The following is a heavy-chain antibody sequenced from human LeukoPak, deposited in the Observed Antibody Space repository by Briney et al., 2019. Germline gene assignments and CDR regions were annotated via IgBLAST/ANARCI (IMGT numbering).Heavy chain of an antibody. J-gene: IGHJ6*03. CDR1: GFPFSSYA. CDR3: AKVLDFWSGYWRYYMDV. D-gene: IGHD3-3*01. V-gene: IGHV3-23*01. CDR2: VSSSGGST. Sequence: PGGSLRLSCAASGFPFSSYAMSWVRQAQGKGLEWVSIVSSSGGSTYYADSVEGRFTISRDNSKNTLYLEMNSLRAEDTAKYYCAKVLDFWSGYWRYYMDVWGKGTTVTVSS.